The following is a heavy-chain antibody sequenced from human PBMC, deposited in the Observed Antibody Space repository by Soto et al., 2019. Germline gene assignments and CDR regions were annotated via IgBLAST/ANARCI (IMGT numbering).Heavy chain of an antibody. CDR1: GGSISSGGYY. Sequence: QVQLQESGPGLVKPSQTLSLTCSVSGGSISSGGYYWSWIRQHPEKGLEWIGYIYYSGSTNYNPSLKSRVIISVDTSSNRFSLALRSVTAADTAIYYCARHSDSWQWSEYWGQGTLVTVSS. D-gene: IGHD1-26*01. J-gene: IGHJ4*02. CDR3: ARHSDSWQWSEY. CDR2: IYYSGST. V-gene: IGHV4-31*03.